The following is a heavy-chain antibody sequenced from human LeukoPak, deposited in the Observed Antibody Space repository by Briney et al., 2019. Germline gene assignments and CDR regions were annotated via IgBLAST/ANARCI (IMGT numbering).Heavy chain of an antibody. Sequence: QPGGSLRLSCAASGFTVSSNYMNWVRQAPGKGLEWVSVIYSGGSTYYADSVKARFTISRDNSKNTLYIQMSSVRAEDTAVYYCARSSSSSWENWFDPWGQGTLVTVSS. CDR1: GFTVSSNY. D-gene: IGHD6-13*01. J-gene: IGHJ5*02. CDR3: ARSSSSSWENWFDP. CDR2: IYSGGST. V-gene: IGHV3-53*01.